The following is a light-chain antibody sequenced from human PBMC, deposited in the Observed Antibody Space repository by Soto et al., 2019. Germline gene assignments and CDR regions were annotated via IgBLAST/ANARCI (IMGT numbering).Light chain of an antibody. J-gene: IGKJ2*01. Sequence: EIVLTQSPGTLSLSPGERATLSCRASQSVSSTSLAWYQQKSGQAPRLLIYAASSRATGIPDRFSGSGSGSDFTLTIGRLEPEDFAVYYCQHYGSSRMYTFGQGTKLEIK. V-gene: IGKV3-20*01. CDR3: QHYGSSRMYT. CDR1: QSVSSTS. CDR2: AAS.